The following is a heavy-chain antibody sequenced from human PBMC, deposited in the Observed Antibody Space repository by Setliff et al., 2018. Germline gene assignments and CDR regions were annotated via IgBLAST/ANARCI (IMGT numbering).Heavy chain of an antibody. CDR3: ARTRYGLGGRPY. CDR2: IYYSGST. D-gene: IGHD2-15*01. V-gene: IGHV4-39*07. J-gene: IGHJ4*02. Sequence: PSETLSLTCRVSGGSISSGNYYWGLIRQPPGKGLEWVATIYYSGSTYSNPSLKSRLTISLDTPKNQFSLRLSSVTAADTAVYYCARTRYGLGGRPYWGQGTLVTVS. CDR1: GGSISSGNYY.